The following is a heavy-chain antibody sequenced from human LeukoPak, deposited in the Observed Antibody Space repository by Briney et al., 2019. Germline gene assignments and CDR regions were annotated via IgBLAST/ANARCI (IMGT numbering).Heavy chain of an antibody. CDR1: GFTFSSYA. Sequence: GGSLRLSCAASGFTFSSYAMSGVRQAPGKGLEWVSGISGSGGSTYYADSVKGRFTISRDNSKNRLYLQMNSLRAEDTAVYYCAKRPRGNYLDPFDFWGQGTLVTVSS. D-gene: IGHD3-10*01. V-gene: IGHV3-23*01. J-gene: IGHJ4*02. CDR2: ISGSGGST. CDR3: AKRPRGNYLDPFDF.